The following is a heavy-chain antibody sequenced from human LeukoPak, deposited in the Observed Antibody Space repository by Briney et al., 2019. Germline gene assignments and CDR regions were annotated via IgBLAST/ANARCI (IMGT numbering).Heavy chain of an antibody. Sequence: GGSLRLSCAASGFTLSSYWVHWVRQPPGKGLMWLSRTNEDGSYAEYADSEKGRFTISRDNAKNTVYLQMNSLRTEDTAVYFCRRINYNGDYWGRGTLVTVSS. CDR3: RRINYNGDY. D-gene: IGHD3-10*01. CDR1: GFTLSSYW. J-gene: IGHJ4*02. CDR2: TNEDGSYA. V-gene: IGHV3-74*03.